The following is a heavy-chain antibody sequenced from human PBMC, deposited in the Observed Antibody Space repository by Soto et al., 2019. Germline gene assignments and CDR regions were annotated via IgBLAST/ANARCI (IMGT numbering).Heavy chain of an antibody. Sequence: KPSETLSLTCTVSGGSISSGGYYWSWIRQHPGKGLEWIGYIYYSGSTYYNPSLKSRVTISVDTSKNQFSLKLSSVTAADTAVYYCARYSSGYVRYFDYWGQGTLVTVSS. D-gene: IGHD3-22*01. CDR3: ARYSSGYVRYFDY. CDR2: IYYSGST. J-gene: IGHJ4*02. CDR1: GGSISSGGYY. V-gene: IGHV4-31*03.